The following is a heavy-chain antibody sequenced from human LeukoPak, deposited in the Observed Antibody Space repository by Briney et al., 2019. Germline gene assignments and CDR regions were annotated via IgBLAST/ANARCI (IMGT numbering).Heavy chain of an antibody. CDR1: GFTFSNHA. D-gene: IGHD6-6*01. Sequence: GGSLRLSCAASGFTFSNHAMSWVRQAPGKELEWVSSISGGGDRINYADSVKGRFTISRDNAKNSLYLQLNSLRAEDTALYYCARGEWSSSPFDYWGQGTLVTVSS. CDR3: ARGEWSSSPFDY. J-gene: IGHJ4*02. V-gene: IGHV3-23*01. CDR2: ISGGGDRI.